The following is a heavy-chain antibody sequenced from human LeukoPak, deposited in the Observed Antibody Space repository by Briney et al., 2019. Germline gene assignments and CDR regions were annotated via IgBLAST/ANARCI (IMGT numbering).Heavy chain of an antibody. J-gene: IGHJ3*02. D-gene: IGHD2-2*03. Sequence: GESLKISCKGSGYSFASYWIGWVRQMPGKGLEWMGIIYPGDSDARYSPSFQGQVTISADKSISTAYLQWSSLKASDTAMYYCARRGYCSSTSCNGQPSDIWGQGTMVTVSS. CDR2: IYPGDSDA. CDR1: GYSFASYW. CDR3: ARRGYCSSTSCNGQPSDI. V-gene: IGHV5-51*01.